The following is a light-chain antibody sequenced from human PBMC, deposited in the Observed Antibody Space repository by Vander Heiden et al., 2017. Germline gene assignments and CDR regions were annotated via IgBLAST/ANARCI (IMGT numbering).Light chain of an antibody. V-gene: IGLV3-21*02. Sequence: YVLTQPPSASVAPGQTARIPCGANNVGSKSVHWYQQKPGQAPVLVVHDDSDRPSGIPERFSGSNSGNTATLTISRVEAGDEADYYCQGWDSSSDHRVFGGGTKLTVL. CDR2: DDS. J-gene: IGLJ2*01. CDR3: QGWDSSSDHRV. CDR1: NVGSKS.